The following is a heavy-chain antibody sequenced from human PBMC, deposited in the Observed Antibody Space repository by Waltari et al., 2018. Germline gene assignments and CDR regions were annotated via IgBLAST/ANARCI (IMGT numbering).Heavy chain of an antibody. CDR2: IYYSGST. J-gene: IGHJ6*03. Sequence: QVQLQESGPGLVKPSETLSLTCTVSGGSISSYYWSWIRQPPGKGLEWIGYIYYSGSTNYNPSLKSRVTISVDTSKNQFSLKLSSVTAADTAVYYCARGITIFGVVIMDWGGRDYYYYMDVWGKGTTVTVSS. CDR1: GGSISSYY. V-gene: IGHV4-59*01. D-gene: IGHD3-3*01. CDR3: ARGITIFGVVIMDWGGRDYYYYMDV.